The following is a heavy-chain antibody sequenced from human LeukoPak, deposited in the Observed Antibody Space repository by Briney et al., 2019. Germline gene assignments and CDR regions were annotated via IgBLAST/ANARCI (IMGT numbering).Heavy chain of an antibody. CDR3: ARLVWIENWFDP. CDR2: IYYSGST. V-gene: IGHV4-59*12. D-gene: IGHD5-12*01. Sequence: SETLSLTCTVSGGSISSYYWSWIRQHPGKGLEWIGYIYYSGSTYYNPSLKSRVTISVDTSKNQFSLKLSSVTAADTAVYYCARLVWIENWFDPWGQGTLVTVSS. CDR1: GGSISSYY. J-gene: IGHJ5*02.